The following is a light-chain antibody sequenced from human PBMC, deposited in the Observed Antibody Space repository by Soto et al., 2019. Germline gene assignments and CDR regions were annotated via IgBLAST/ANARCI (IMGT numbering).Light chain of an antibody. CDR3: QQYNNWPPIT. V-gene: IGKV3-15*01. Sequence: EIVMTQSPGILSLSPGERATLSCRASQTVSSIYLAWYQQKPGQAPRLLIYGASTRATGIPARFSGSGSGTEFTLTISSLQSEDFAVYYCQQYNNWPPITFGQGTRLEIK. J-gene: IGKJ5*01. CDR2: GAS. CDR1: QTVSSIY.